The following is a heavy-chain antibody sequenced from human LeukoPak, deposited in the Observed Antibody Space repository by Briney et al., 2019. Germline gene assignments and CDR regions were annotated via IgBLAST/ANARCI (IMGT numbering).Heavy chain of an antibody. Sequence: GGSLRLSCAASGFSFRDNWLSWVRQARGRGLEWVASIDQHGSQKYYVDSVKGRFTISRDNADNSLFLQMNSLRVDDTAVYYCSTDLNRAAGHWGQGTLVTVSS. CDR1: GFSFRDNW. V-gene: IGHV3-7*03. CDR2: IDQHGSQK. D-gene: IGHD6-13*01. CDR3: STDLNRAAGH. J-gene: IGHJ4*02.